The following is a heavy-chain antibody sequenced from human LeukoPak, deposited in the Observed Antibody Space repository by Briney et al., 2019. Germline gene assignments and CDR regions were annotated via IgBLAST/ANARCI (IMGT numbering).Heavy chain of an antibody. D-gene: IGHD1-14*01. CDR3: ARLPPGPDRNGAFDI. CDR2: IYYSGNT. CDR1: GGSISSSSYY. V-gene: IGHV4-39*01. Sequence: SETLSLTCTVSGGSISSSSYYWGWIRQPPGKGLEWIGSIYYSGNTYYNPSLKSRVTISVDTSKNQFSLKLNSVTAADTAVYYCARLPPGPDRNGAFDIWGQGTMVTVSS. J-gene: IGHJ3*02.